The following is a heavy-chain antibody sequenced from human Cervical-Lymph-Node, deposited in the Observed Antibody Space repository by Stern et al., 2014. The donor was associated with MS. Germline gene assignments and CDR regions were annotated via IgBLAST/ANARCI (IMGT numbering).Heavy chain of an antibody. CDR3: ARDGRHTDNYGLDV. Sequence: VQLVQSGAEVKKPGSSVKISCKASGGTFNVYAINWLRQTPGQGLEWMGGIIPIFGTANYAQKFHGRVTITADESTRTSYMTLSCLRFDDTAVYYCARDGRHTDNYGLDVWGQGTTVTVSS. V-gene: IGHV1-69*01. CDR1: GGTFNVYA. CDR2: IIPIFGTA. D-gene: IGHD3-9*01. J-gene: IGHJ6*02.